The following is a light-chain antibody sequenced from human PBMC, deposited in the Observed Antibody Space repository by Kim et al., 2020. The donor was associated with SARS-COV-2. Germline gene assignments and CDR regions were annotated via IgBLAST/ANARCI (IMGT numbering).Light chain of an antibody. CDR3: QQYERYPRT. Sequence: ASVGYRVPLPCLASQNIVPLLALYQQKPGKGPKLLIYEASILENGVPSRFSGSGSGTELTLAISSLQPDDFATYYCQQYERYPRTFGQGTKVDIK. CDR2: EAS. CDR1: QNIVPL. V-gene: IGKV1-5*03. J-gene: IGKJ1*01.